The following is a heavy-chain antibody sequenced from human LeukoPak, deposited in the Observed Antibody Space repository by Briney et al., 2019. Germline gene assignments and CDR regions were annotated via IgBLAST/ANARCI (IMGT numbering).Heavy chain of an antibody. D-gene: IGHD5-24*01. V-gene: IGHV1-69*01. Sequence: GASVKVSCKASGGTFSSYAISWVRQAPGQGLEWMGGIIPIFGTANYAQKFQGRVTITADESTSTAYMELSSLRSEDTAVYYCARDPDGYSYYFDYWGQGTLVTVSS. CDR3: ARDPDGYSYYFDY. CDR2: IIPIFGTA. CDR1: GGTFSSYA. J-gene: IGHJ4*02.